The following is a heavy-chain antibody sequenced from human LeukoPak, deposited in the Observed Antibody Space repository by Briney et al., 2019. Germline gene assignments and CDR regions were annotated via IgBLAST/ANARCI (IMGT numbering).Heavy chain of an antibody. J-gene: IGHJ4*02. Sequence: PGGSLRLSCAASGFTFSSYGMHWVRQAPGKGLEWVAVISYDGSNKYYADSVKGRFTISRDNSKNTLYLQMNSLRAEDTAVYYCAKDTFSGSGWFDYWGQGTLVTVSS. CDR2: ISYDGSNK. CDR1: GFTFSSYG. V-gene: IGHV3-30*18. CDR3: AKDTFSGSGWFDY. D-gene: IGHD6-19*01.